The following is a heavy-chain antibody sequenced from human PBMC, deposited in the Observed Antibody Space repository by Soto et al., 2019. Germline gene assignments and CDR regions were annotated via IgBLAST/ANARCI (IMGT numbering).Heavy chain of an antibody. D-gene: IGHD2-15*01. J-gene: IGHJ4*02. Sequence: QVQLQQWGAGLLKPSETLSLTCAVYGGSFSGYYWSWIRQPPGKGLEWIGEINHSGSTNYNPSLKRRVTISVDTSKNQFSLKLSSVTAADTAVYYCARGRSIFNLVAATLIPLYYFDYWGQGTLVTVSS. CDR2: INHSGST. CDR1: GGSFSGYY. V-gene: IGHV4-34*01. CDR3: ARGRSIFNLVAATLIPLYYFDY.